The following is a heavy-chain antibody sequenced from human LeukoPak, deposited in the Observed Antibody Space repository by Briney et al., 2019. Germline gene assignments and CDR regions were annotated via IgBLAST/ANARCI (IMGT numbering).Heavy chain of an antibody. CDR2: IKQDGSEK. CDR3: ARTAMFGWVPEHIVVVTAYDY. Sequence: PGGSLRLSCAASGFTFSSYWMSWVRQAPGKGLEWVANIKQDGSEKYYVDSVKGRFTISRDNAKNSLYLQMNSLRAEDTAVYYCARTAMFGWVPEHIVVVTAYDYWGQGTLVTVSS. J-gene: IGHJ4*02. CDR1: GFTFSSYW. D-gene: IGHD2-21*02. V-gene: IGHV3-7*01.